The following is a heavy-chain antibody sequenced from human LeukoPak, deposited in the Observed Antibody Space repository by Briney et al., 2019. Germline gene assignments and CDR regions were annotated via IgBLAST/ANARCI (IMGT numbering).Heavy chain of an antibody. CDR3: ASSVDYDFWSGLNH. D-gene: IGHD3-3*01. CDR2: IIAYNGNT. CDR1: GYTFTSYG. V-gene: IGHV1-18*01. J-gene: IGHJ5*02. Sequence: ASVKVSCKASGYTFTSYGISWVRQAPGQGLEWMGWIIAYNGNTNYAQKLQGRVTMTTDTSTSTAYMELRSLRSDDTAVYYCASSVDYDFWSGLNHWGQETLVTVSS.